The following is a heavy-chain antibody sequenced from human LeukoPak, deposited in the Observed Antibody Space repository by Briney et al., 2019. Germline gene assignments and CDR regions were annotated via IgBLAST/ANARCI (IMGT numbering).Heavy chain of an antibody. CDR1: GFTFSSYS. Sequence: GGSLRLSCAASGFTFSSYSMNWVRQAPGKGLEWVSSISSSSYIYYADSVQGRFTISRDNAKNSLYLQMNSLRAEDTAVYYCASAVAGPFYFDYWGQGTLVTVSS. CDR3: ASAVAGPFYFDY. CDR2: ISSSSYI. J-gene: IGHJ4*02. V-gene: IGHV3-21*01. D-gene: IGHD6-19*01.